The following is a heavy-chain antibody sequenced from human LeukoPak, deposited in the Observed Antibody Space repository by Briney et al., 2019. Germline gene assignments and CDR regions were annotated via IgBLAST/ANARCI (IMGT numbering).Heavy chain of an antibody. V-gene: IGHV4-61*08. Sequence: SQTLSLTCTVSGGSISSGGYYWSWIRQPPEKGLEWIGYIYYSGSTNYNPSLKSRVTISVDTSKNQFSLKLSSVTAADTAVYYCAKLGEVEMALDYWGQGTLVTVSS. J-gene: IGHJ4*02. CDR3: AKLGEVEMALDY. CDR1: GGSISSGGYY. D-gene: IGHD5-24*01. CDR2: IYYSGST.